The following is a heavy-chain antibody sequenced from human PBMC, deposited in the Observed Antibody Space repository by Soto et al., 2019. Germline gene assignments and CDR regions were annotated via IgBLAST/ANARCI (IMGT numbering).Heavy chain of an antibody. CDR1: GGSVSGGSYY. V-gene: IGHV4-61*01. CDR2: IYFSGRT. CDR3: ARRIAVAAFDY. Sequence: SETLSLTCTVSGGSVSGGSYYWNWIRQPPGKGLEWIGYIYFSGRTNYNPSLKSRVTISIDTSKNQFSLKLSSVTAADTAVYYCARRIAVAAFDYWGQGTLVTVSS. J-gene: IGHJ4*02. D-gene: IGHD6-19*01.